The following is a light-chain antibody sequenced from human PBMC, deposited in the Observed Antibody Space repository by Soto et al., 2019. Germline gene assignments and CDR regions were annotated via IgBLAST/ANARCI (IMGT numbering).Light chain of an antibody. Sequence: DIQMTQSPSSLSASVGDRVTITCRASQSISSYLNWYQQKPGKAPKLLIYAASSLQSGVPSRFSGSGSGTDFTLNISSLQPEAFATYYCEQSYSTPPLTFGGGTKVEIK. J-gene: IGKJ4*01. V-gene: IGKV1-39*01. CDR3: EQSYSTPPLT. CDR2: AAS. CDR1: QSISSY.